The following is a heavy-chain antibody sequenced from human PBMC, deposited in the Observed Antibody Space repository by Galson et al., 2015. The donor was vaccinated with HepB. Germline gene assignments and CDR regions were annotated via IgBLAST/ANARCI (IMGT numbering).Heavy chain of an antibody. CDR1: GITFSIYA. CDR3: ATGQQLGL. V-gene: IGHV3-23*01. D-gene: IGHD6-13*01. CDR2: ITANSDTT. Sequence: LRLSCAASGITFSIYAMSWVRQAPGKGLEWVSKITANSDTTHYVDSVKGRFTVFRDNSKKTLYLQMDSLRAEDTALYYCATGQQLGLWGRGTLVTVSS. J-gene: IGHJ4*02.